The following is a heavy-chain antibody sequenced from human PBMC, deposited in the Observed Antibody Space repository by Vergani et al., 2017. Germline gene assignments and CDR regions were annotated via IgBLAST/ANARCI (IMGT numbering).Heavy chain of an antibody. V-gene: IGHV1-2*02. CDR1: GYTFTGYY. D-gene: IGHD3-10*01. J-gene: IGHJ6*02. CDR3: AREGITMVRGVMYYYGMDV. Sequence: QVQLVQSGAEVKKPGASVKVSCKASGYTFTGYYMHWVRQAPGQGLEWTGWINPNSGGTNYAQKFQGRVTMTRDTSISTAYMELSRLRSDDTAVYYCAREGITMVRGVMYYYGMDVWGQGTTVTVSS. CDR2: INPNSGGT.